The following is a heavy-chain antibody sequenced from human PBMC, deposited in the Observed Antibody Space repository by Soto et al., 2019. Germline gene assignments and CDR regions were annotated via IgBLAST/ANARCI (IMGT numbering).Heavy chain of an antibody. CDR2: IFHTGST. Sequence: QLQLQESGPGLVKPSETLSLTCAVSGGSISSTNIYWDWIRQPPGKGLEWIGNIFHTGSTNYNPSLKPGSTIPETPPKTRSSLRRSPGTAANGVVYSGARGPQTSGVKVGAQGTRATASS. J-gene: IGHJ4*03. CDR3: ARGPQTSGVKV. D-gene: IGHD3-10*01. CDR1: GGSISSTNIY. V-gene: IGHV4-39*01.